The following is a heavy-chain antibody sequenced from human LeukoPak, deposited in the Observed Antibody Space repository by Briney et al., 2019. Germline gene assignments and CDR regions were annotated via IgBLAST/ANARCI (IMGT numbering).Heavy chain of an antibody. V-gene: IGHV4-39*07. J-gene: IGHJ4*02. CDR1: GGSISSSSYY. D-gene: IGHD4-17*01. CDR3: ARDLTSSTVTTMEVDRFDY. Sequence: KPSETLSLTCTVSGGSISSSSYYWGWIRLPPGKGLEWIGSIYYSGSTYYNPSLKSRVTISVDTSKNQFSLKLSSVTAADTAVYYCARDLTSSTVTTMEVDRFDYWGQGTLVTVSS. CDR2: IYYSGST.